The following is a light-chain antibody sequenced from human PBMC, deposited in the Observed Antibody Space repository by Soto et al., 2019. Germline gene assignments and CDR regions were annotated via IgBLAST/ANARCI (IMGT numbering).Light chain of an antibody. Sequence: QSALTQPRSVSGSPGQSVTISFTGTSSDVGGYNYVSWYQQHPGKAPKLMIYDVSKRPSGVPDRFSGSKSGNTASLTISGLQAEDEADYYCCSYAGSFPYVFGTGTKVTVL. CDR1: SSDVGGYNY. V-gene: IGLV2-11*01. CDR3: CSYAGSFPYV. J-gene: IGLJ1*01. CDR2: DVS.